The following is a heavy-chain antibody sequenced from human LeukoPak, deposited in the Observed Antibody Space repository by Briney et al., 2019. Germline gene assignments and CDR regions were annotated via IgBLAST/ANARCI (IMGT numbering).Heavy chain of an antibody. CDR2: MNPNRGNT. Sequence: GASVKVSCKASGYTFTSYDINWVRQATGQGLEWMGWMNPNRGNTGYAQKFQGRVTMTRNTSISTAYMELSSLRSEDTAVYYCARSNHYLAAYYYYYMDVWGKGTTVTVSS. CDR3: ARSNHYLAAYYYYYMDV. V-gene: IGHV1-8*01. J-gene: IGHJ6*03. CDR1: GYTFTSYD. D-gene: IGHD3-10*01.